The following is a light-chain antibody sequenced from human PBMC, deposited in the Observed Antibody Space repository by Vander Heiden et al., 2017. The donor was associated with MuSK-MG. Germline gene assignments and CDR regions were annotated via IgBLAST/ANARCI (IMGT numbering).Light chain of an antibody. Sequence: DIQMTQSPSSLSASVGDRVTITCQASQDIGRFLNWYQQKPGKAPKLLIYEASNLETGVPSRFSGSGSGTDFSFTINSLQPEDFATYYCQQDDNVPLTFGGGTKVEIK. CDR2: EAS. J-gene: IGKJ4*01. CDR1: QDIGRF. CDR3: QQDDNVPLT. V-gene: IGKV1-33*01.